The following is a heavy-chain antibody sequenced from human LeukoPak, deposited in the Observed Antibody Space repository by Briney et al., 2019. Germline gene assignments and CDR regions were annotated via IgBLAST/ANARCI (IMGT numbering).Heavy chain of an antibody. D-gene: IGHD2-21*02. CDR3: ANLAYCGGDCYPRDPYYYYYMDV. Sequence: GGSLRLSCAASGFTFSAFGMHWVRQAPGKGLEWVTFIPYDGSDKYYADSVKGRFTISRDNAKNTLYLQMNSLRAEDTAVYYCANLAYCGGDCYPRDPYYYYYMDVWGKGTTVTISS. J-gene: IGHJ6*03. CDR2: IPYDGSDK. V-gene: IGHV3-30*02. CDR1: GFTFSAFG.